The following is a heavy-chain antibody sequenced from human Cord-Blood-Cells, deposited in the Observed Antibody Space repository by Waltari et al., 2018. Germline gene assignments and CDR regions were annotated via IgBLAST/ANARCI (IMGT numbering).Heavy chain of an antibody. CDR1: GGSISSSSYY. CDR3: ARHPLAGDFDY. D-gene: IGHD6-19*01. J-gene: IGHJ4*02. V-gene: IGHV4-39*01. CDR2: IYYSGST. Sequence: QLQLQETGPGLVKPSETLSLTCTVSGGSISSSSYYCGWIRQPPGKGLEWIGSIYYSGSTYYNPSLKSRVTISVDTSKNQFSLKLSSVTAADTAVYYCARHPLAGDFDYWGQGTLVTVSS.